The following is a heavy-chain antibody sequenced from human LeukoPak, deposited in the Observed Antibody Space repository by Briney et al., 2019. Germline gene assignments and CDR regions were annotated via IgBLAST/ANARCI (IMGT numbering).Heavy chain of an antibody. V-gene: IGHV1-2*02. Sequence: ASAKVSCKASGYTFTGYYMHWVRQAPGQGLEWMGWINPNSGGTNYAQKFQGRATMTRDTSISTAYMELSRLRSDDTAVYYCASAVTKVWAFDIWGQGTMVTVSS. CDR3: ASAVTKVWAFDI. J-gene: IGHJ3*02. D-gene: IGHD4-17*01. CDR2: INPNSGGT. CDR1: GYTFTGYY.